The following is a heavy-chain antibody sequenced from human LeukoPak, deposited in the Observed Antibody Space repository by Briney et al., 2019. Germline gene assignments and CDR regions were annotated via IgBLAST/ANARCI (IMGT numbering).Heavy chain of an antibody. CDR1: GFTFSSYG. V-gene: IGHV3-23*01. J-gene: IGHJ3*02. CDR3: ARPTYDRWSGYADVFDI. CDR2: ISGSGGST. D-gene: IGHD3-3*01. Sequence: GGSLRLSCAASGFTFSSYGMHWVRQAPGKGLEWVSAISGSGGSTYYADSVKGRFTISRDNSKNTLYLQMHSLRAEDTALYYCARPTYDRWSGYADVFDIWGQGTMVTVSS.